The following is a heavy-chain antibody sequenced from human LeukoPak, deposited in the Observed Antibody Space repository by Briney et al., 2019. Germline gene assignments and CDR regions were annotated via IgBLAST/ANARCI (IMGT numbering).Heavy chain of an antibody. CDR2: IHYTGST. Sequence: SETLSLTCTVSGGSISSYYWSWIRQSPGKGLEWIGSIHYTGSTNYNPSLKSRVTISVETSKNQFSLKLKSVTAADTAVYYCARGGYYGSGNDFRFDPWGQGTLVTVSA. CDR3: ARGGYYGSGNDFRFDP. J-gene: IGHJ5*02. D-gene: IGHD3-10*01. CDR1: GGSISSYY. V-gene: IGHV4-59*01.